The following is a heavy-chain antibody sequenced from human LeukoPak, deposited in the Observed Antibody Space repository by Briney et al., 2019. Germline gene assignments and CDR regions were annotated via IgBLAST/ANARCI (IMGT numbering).Heavy chain of an antibody. D-gene: IGHD3-22*01. CDR2: INHSGST. J-gene: IGHJ4*02. CDR1: GGSFSGYY. CDR3: ARHPRKRYYYDSRCGLYYFEY. V-gene: IGHV4-34*01. Sequence: SETLSLTSAVFGGSFSGYYWSWIRQPPGKGLEWIGEINHSGSTNYNTSLKSRVTISVDTSQNRLSLKLSSVTAADTAVCCCARHPRKRYYYDSRCGLYYFEYWGQGTLVSVS.